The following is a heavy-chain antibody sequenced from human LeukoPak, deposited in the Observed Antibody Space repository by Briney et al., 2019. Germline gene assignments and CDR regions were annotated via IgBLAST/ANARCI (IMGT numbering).Heavy chain of an antibody. D-gene: IGHD5-18*01. Sequence: SETLSLTCAVYGGSFSGYYWSWIRQPPGKGLEWIGEINHSGSTNYNPSLKSRVTISVDTSKNQFSLKLSSVIAADTAVYYCARRGYSYGLLKDDYWGQGTLVTVSS. CDR1: GGSFSGYY. CDR2: INHSGST. J-gene: IGHJ4*02. CDR3: ARRGYSYGLLKDDY. V-gene: IGHV4-34*01.